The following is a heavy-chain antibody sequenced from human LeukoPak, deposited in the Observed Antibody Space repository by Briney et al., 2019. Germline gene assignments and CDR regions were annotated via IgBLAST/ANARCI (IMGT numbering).Heavy chain of an antibody. CDR2: IIPFFGTA. CDR3: ATRPSGSYYLSFDY. V-gene: IGHV1-69*13. J-gene: IGHJ4*02. CDR1: GGTFSRYT. D-gene: IGHD1-26*01. Sequence: ASVKVSFKASGGTFSRYTINWVRQAPGQGLEWMGGIIPFFGTANYAQKFQGRVTITADESTSTAYMELSSLRSEDTAVYYCATRPSGSYYLSFDYWGQGTLVTVSS.